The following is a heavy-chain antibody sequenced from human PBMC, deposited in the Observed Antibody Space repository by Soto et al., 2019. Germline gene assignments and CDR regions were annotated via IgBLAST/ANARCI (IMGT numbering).Heavy chain of an antibody. D-gene: IGHD3-10*01. J-gene: IGHJ6*01. CDR1: GFTFSSYA. CDR3: ARQPTSSKSRGVIFYGMDV. Sequence: GGSLRLSCAASGFTFSSYAMHWVRQAPGKGLEWVAVISYDGSNKYYADSVKGRFTISRDNSKNTLYLQMNSLRAEDTAVYYCARQPTSSKSRGVIFYGMDVWGQGTTVTVSS. V-gene: IGHV3-30-3*01. CDR2: ISYDGSNK.